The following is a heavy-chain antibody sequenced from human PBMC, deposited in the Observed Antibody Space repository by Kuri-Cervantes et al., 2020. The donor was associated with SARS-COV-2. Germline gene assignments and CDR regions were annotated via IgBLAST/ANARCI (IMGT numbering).Heavy chain of an antibody. CDR1: GYTFTNYA. CDR2: ISAYNGYT. Sequence: ASVKVSCKSSGYTFTNYAISWVRQAPGQGLEWMGWISAYNGYTNYAQKFQGRVTMTTDTSTNTAYMELRSLRSDDTAVYYCAREDLGYCSSTSCYSKDSYCGMNVWGQGTTVTVSS. CDR3: AREDLGYCSSTSCYSKDSYCGMNV. J-gene: IGHJ6*02. V-gene: IGHV1-18*01. D-gene: IGHD2-2*02.